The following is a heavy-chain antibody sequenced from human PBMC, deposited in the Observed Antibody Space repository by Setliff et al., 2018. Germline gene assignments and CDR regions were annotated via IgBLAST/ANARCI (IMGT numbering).Heavy chain of an antibody. CDR3: ARSGGGYDFWSGYLVSHYYYYYYMDV. D-gene: IGHD3-3*01. CDR1: GYTFTGYY. Sequence: GASVKVSCKASGYTFTGYYMHWVRQAPGQGLEWMGRINPNSGGTNYAQKFQGRVTMTRDTSISTAYMELSRLRSDDTAVYYCARSGGGYDFWSGYLVSHYYYYYYMDVWGKGTTVTVSS. V-gene: IGHV1-2*06. J-gene: IGHJ6*03. CDR2: INPNSGGT.